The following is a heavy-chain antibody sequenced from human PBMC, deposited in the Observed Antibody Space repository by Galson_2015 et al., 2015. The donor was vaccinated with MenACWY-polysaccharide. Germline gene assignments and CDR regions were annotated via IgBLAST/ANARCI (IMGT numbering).Heavy chain of an antibody. CDR3: ARDSTDFWSVAGRFDH. J-gene: IGHJ5*02. Sequence: SLRFSCAASGFTFTSYAMSWVRQAPGKGLEWVSAIRSSGTNTYYADSVKGRFTISRDNSKNTLYLQMNSLRAEDTAVYYCARDSTDFWSVAGRFDHWGQGTLVTVSS. CDR1: GFTFTSYA. V-gene: IGHV3-23*01. CDR2: IRSSGTNT. D-gene: IGHD3-3*01.